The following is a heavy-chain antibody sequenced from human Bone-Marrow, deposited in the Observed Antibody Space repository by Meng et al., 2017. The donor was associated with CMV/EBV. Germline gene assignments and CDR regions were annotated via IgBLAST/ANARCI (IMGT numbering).Heavy chain of an antibody. J-gene: IGHJ6*02. CDR3: ARDPPQKLGGMDV. D-gene: IGHD3-10*01. CDR1: GGSISSYY. CDR2: IYYSGST. V-gene: IGHV4-59*01. Sequence: SETLSLTCTVSGGSISSYYWSWIRQPPGKGLEWIGYIYYSGSTNYNPSLKSRVTISVDTSKNQFSLKLSSVTAADTAVYYCARDPPQKLGGMDVWGQGTTVTVSS.